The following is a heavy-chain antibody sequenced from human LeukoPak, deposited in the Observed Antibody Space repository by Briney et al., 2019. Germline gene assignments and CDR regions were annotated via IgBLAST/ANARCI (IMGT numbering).Heavy chain of an antibody. Sequence: ASVKVSCKASGYAFTKYVVHWVRQAPGQRPEWMGWINAGNGDTKYSQNFQDRVTITRDTSANTAYMELSSLTSEDTALYYCARDDCGDTCYPGGYWGQGTLVTVSS. V-gene: IGHV1-3*01. D-gene: IGHD2-21*01. CDR3: ARDDCGDTCYPGGY. CDR1: GYAFTKYV. CDR2: INAGNGDT. J-gene: IGHJ4*02.